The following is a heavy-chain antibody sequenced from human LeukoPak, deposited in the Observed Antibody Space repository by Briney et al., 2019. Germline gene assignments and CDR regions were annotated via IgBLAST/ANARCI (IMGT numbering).Heavy chain of an antibody. CDR2: ISSSGSTI. V-gene: IGHV3-48*04. Sequence: GGSLRLSCAASGFTFSSYAMSWVRQAPGKGLEWVSYISSSGSTIYYADSVKGRFTISRDNAKNSLYLQMNSLRAEDTAVYYCARGTTVTTNFDYWGQGTLVTVSS. CDR1: GFTFSSYA. D-gene: IGHD4-17*01. J-gene: IGHJ4*02. CDR3: ARGTTVTTNFDY.